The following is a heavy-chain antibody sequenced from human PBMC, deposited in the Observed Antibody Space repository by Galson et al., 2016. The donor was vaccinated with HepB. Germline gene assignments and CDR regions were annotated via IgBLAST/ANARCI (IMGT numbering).Heavy chain of an antibody. D-gene: IGHD3-9*01. CDR2: INTDGSAT. Sequence: SLRLSCAASGFTFSNYWISWVRQAPGKGLEWVANINTDGSATFYVDSVKGRFTISRDNAKNSLYLEMNSLRDGDTAMYYCARDVDVATYDIWGQGSMVTVAS. V-gene: IGHV3-7*03. CDR3: ARDVDVATYDI. CDR1: GFTFSNYW. J-gene: IGHJ3*02.